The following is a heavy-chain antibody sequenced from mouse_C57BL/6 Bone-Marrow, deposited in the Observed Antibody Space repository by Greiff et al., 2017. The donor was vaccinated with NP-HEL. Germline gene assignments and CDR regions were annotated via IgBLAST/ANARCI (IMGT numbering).Heavy chain of an antibody. CDR1: GYTFTDYY. V-gene: IGHV1-19*01. Sequence: EVQLQQSGPVLVKPGASVKMSCKASGYTFTDYYMNWVKQSHGKSLEWIGVINPYNGGTSYNQKFKGKATLTVDKSSSTAYMELNSLTSEDSAVYYCARSYRHWYFDVWGTGTTVTVSS. J-gene: IGHJ1*03. D-gene: IGHD2-14*01. CDR3: ARSYRHWYFDV. CDR2: INPYNGGT.